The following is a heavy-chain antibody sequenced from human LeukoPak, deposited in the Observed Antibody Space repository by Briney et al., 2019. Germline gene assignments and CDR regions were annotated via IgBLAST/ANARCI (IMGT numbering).Heavy chain of an antibody. CDR3: ARFRFDYYDSSGTSNWFDP. CDR2: INPNSGGT. J-gene: IGHJ5*02. Sequence: ASVKVSCKASGYTFTGYYMHWVRQAPGQGLEWMGWINPNSGGTNYARKFQGRVTMTRDTSISTAYMELSRLRSDDTAVYYCARFRFDYYDSSGTSNWFDPWGQGTLVTVSS. V-gene: IGHV1-2*02. D-gene: IGHD3-22*01. CDR1: GYTFTGYY.